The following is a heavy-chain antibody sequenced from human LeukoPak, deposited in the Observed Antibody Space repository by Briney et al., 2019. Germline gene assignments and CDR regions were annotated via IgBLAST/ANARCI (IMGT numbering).Heavy chain of an antibody. V-gene: IGHV3-21*04. CDR3: ATEITPYYYMDV. Sequence: GGSLRLSCAASGFTFSSYSMNWVRQAPGKGLEWVSSISSSSSYIYYADSVKGRFTISRDNAKNSLYLQMNSLRADDTAVYYCATEITPYYYMDVRGKGTTVTVSS. CDR1: GFTFSSYS. CDR2: ISSSSSYI. D-gene: IGHD5-24*01. J-gene: IGHJ6*03.